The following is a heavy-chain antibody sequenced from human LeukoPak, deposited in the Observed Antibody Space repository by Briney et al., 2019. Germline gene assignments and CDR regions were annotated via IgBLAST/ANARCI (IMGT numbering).Heavy chain of an antibody. CDR3: AREPRVAARTRSWFDP. CDR2: INPNSGGT. J-gene: IGHJ5*02. CDR1: GYTFTGYY. Sequence: ASVKVSCKASGYTFTGYYMHWVRQAPGQGLEWMGWINPNSGGTNYAQKFQGRVTMTRDTSISTAYMELSRLRSDDTAVYYCAREPRVAARTRSWFDPWGQGTLVTVSS. D-gene: IGHD6-6*01. V-gene: IGHV1-2*02.